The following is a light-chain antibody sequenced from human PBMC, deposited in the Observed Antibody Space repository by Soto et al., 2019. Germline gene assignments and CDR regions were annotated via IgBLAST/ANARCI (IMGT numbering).Light chain of an antibody. CDR3: QQSYSTLLT. J-gene: IGKJ4*01. V-gene: IGKV1-39*01. CDR1: QSISSY. Sequence: DIQMTQSPSSLSASVGDRVTITCLAIQSISSYLNCYQQKPGKAPKLLIYAAFSLQSGVPSRFSGSGSGTDFTLTISSLQPEDFATYYCQQSYSTLLTFGGGTKVEIK. CDR2: AAF.